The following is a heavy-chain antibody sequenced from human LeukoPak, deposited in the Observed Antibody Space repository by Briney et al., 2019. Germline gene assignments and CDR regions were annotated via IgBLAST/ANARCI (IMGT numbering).Heavy chain of an antibody. CDR2: IYYSGST. Sequence: KPSETLSLTCTVSGGSISSYYWSWIRQSPGKGLEWIGYIYYSGSTNYNPSLKSRVTISVDTSKNQFSLKLSSVTAADTAVYYCTRGAGWLIDYWGQGILVTVSS. J-gene: IGHJ4*02. CDR3: TRGAGWLIDY. D-gene: IGHD3-16*01. V-gene: IGHV4-59*01. CDR1: GGSISSYY.